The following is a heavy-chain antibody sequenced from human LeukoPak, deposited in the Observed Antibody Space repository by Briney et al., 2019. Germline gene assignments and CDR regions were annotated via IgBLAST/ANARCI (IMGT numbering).Heavy chain of an antibody. CDR3: ARGEGGDYGY. D-gene: IGHD4-17*01. CDR2: IYSGGST. CDR1: GFTVSSNY. J-gene: IGHJ4*02. Sequence: PGGSMRFSCAASGFTVSSNYMSWVRKAPGKGLEWVSVIYSGGSTYYTDSVKGRFTISSDNSKNTLYLQMNSLRAEDTAVYYCARGEGGDYGYWGQGTLVTVSS. V-gene: IGHV3-53*01.